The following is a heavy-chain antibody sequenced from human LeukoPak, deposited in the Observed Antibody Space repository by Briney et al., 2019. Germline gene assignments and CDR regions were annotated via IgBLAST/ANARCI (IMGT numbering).Heavy chain of an antibody. D-gene: IGHD3-10*01. Sequence: SGTLSLTCAVSGGSISSSNWWGWVRQPPGKGLGWIGEIYHSGSTNYNPSLKSRVTISVDKSKNQFSLKLSSVTAADTAVYYCAKQEVRDWGGSDYWGQGTLVTVSS. J-gene: IGHJ4*02. V-gene: IGHV4-4*02. CDR1: GGSISSSNW. CDR3: AKQEVRDWGGSDY. CDR2: IYHSGST.